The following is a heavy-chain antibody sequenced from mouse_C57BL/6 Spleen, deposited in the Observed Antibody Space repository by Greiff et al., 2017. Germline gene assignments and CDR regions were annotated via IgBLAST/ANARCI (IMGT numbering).Heavy chain of an antibody. J-gene: IGHJ1*03. CDR3: ASYGYDGYFDV. Sequence: VQLQQSGAELVKPGASVKISCKASGYAFSSYWMNWVKQRPGKGLEWIGQIYPGDGDTNYNGKFKGKATLTADKSSSTAYMQLSSLTSEVSGFYFCASYGYDGYFDVWGTGTTVTVSS. V-gene: IGHV1-80*01. CDR2: IYPGDGDT. D-gene: IGHD2-2*01. CDR1: GYAFSSYW.